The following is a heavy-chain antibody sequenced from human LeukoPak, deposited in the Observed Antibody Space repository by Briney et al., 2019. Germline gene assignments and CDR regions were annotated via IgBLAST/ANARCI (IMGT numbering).Heavy chain of an antibody. Sequence: GGSLRLSCAASGFTFSSYPMHWVRQAPGKGLEWVAIISYDGNNKYYADSVKGRFTISRDNSKNTLYLQMNSLRTDDTAVYYCARGVLFSSWYRSPGSDYYYGMDVWGQGTTVTVSS. CDR3: ARGVLFSSWYRSPGSDYYYGMDV. CDR1: GFTFSSYP. V-gene: IGHV3-30-3*01. J-gene: IGHJ6*02. D-gene: IGHD6-13*01. CDR2: ISYDGNNK.